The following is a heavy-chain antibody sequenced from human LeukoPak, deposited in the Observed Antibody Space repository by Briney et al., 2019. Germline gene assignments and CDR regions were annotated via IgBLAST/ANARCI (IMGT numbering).Heavy chain of an antibody. CDR3: ARADIVVVPAAPDY. J-gene: IGHJ4*02. CDR1: AYTFTSYG. D-gene: IGHD2-2*01. Sequence: ASVKVSCKASAYTFTSYGISWVRQAPGQGLEWMGWISAYNANTNYAQKLQGRVTMTTDTSTSTAYMELRSLRSDDTAVYYCARADIVVVPAAPDYWGQGTLVTVSS. CDR2: ISAYNANT. V-gene: IGHV1-18*01.